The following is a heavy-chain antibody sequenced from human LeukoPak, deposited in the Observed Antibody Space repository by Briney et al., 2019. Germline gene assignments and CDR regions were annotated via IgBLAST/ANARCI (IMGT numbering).Heavy chain of an antibody. CDR1: GYSFTGYW. CDR3: ARSAHYYGSGSYY. J-gene: IGHJ4*02. D-gene: IGHD3-10*01. V-gene: IGHV5-51*01. CDR2: IYPGDSDT. Sequence: RGESLKISCKGSGYSFTGYWIGWVRQMPGKGLEWMGIIYPGDSDTRYSPSFQGQVTISADKSISTAYLQWSSLKASDTAMYYCARSAHYYGSGSYYWGQGTLVIVSS.